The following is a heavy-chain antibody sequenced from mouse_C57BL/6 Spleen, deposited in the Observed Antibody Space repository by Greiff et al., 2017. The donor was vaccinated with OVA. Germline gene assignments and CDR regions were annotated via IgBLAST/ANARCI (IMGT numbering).Heavy chain of an antibody. J-gene: IGHJ3*01. CDR1: GYTFTSYW. CDR2: IDPSDSYT. D-gene: IGHD2-5*01. CDR3: ARSGSNYWFAY. V-gene: IGHV1-50*01. Sequence: VKLQQPGAELVKPGASVKLSCKASGYTFTSYWMQWVKQRPGQGLEWIGEIDPSDSYTNYNQKFKGKATLTVDTSSSTAYMQLSSLTSEDSAVYYCARSGSNYWFAYWGQGTLVTVSA.